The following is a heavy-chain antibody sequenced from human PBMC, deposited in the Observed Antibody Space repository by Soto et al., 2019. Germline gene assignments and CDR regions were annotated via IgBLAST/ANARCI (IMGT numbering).Heavy chain of an antibody. Sequence: SVKVSCKASGFTFTSSAVQWVRQARGQRLEWIGWIVVGSGNTNYAQKFQERVTITRDMSTSTAYMELSSLRSEDTAVYYCAAVSPRYYGAFDIWGQGTMVTVSS. CDR2: IVVGSGNT. CDR3: AAVSPRYYGAFDI. J-gene: IGHJ3*02. V-gene: IGHV1-58*01. D-gene: IGHD1-26*01. CDR1: GFTFTSSA.